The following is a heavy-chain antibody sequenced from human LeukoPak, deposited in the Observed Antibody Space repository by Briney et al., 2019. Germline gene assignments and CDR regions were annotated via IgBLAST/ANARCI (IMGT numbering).Heavy chain of an antibody. CDR1: GFTFSDYY. CDR2: ISSSGTTI. CDR3: AIDGVLRYFDYYYYYMDV. V-gene: IGHV3-11*01. J-gene: IGHJ6*03. D-gene: IGHD3-9*01. Sequence: GGSLRLSCVASGFTFSDYYMSWIRQAPGKGLEWVSYISSSGTTIYNADSVKGRFTIYSDNAKNSLFLQMNSLRAEDTAVYSCAIDGVLRYFDYYYYYMDVWGKGTTVTISS.